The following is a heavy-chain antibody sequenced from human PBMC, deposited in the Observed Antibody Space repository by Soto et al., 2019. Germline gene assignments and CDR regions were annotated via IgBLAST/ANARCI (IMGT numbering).Heavy chain of an antibody. CDR1: GFTFSSYA. D-gene: IGHD3-16*01. J-gene: IGHJ6*02. V-gene: IGHV3-30-3*01. CDR3: ARGGGMDV. Sequence: GGSLSLSCAASGFTFSSYAMHWVRQAPGKGLEWVAVISYDGSNKYYADSVKGRFTISRDNSKNTLYLQMNSLRAEDTAVYYCARGGGMDVWGQGTTVTVSS. CDR2: ISYDGSNK.